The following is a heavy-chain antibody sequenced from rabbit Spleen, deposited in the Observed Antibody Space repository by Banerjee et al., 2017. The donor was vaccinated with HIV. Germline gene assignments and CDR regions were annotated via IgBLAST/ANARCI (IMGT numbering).Heavy chain of an antibody. CDR3: GRDVGRSGYDL. CDR2: IYFLNDVS. CDR1: GFSFSSSYD. V-gene: IGHV1S45*01. Sequence: QEQLVESGGGLVKPGASLTLTCTASGFSFSSSYDMCWVRQASGKGLEWIGCIYFLNDVSYYASRAKGRFTISKASSTTVTVQMASLTAADTATYFCGRDVGRSGYDLWGQGTLVTVS. J-gene: IGHJ3*01. D-gene: IGHD1-1*01.